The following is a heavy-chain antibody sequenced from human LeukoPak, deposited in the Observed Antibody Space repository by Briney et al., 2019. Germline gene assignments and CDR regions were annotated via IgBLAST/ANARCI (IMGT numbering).Heavy chain of an antibody. V-gene: IGHV1-8*01. D-gene: IGHD6-19*01. J-gene: IGHJ4*02. CDR1: GYTFTSYD. Sequence: ASVKVSCKASGYTFTSYDINWVRQATAQGLEWMGWMNPNSGNTGYAQKFQGRVTMTRNTSISTAYMELSSLRSEDTAVYYCARGRYSSGWSPLDYWGQGTLVTVSS. CDR2: MNPNSGNT. CDR3: ARGRYSSGWSPLDY.